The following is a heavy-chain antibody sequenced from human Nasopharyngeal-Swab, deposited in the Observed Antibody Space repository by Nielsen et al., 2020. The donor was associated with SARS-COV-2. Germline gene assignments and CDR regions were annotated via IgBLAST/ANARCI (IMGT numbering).Heavy chain of an antibody. CDR3: TTDYYFDY. D-gene: IGHD4/OR15-4a*01. CDR2: IGDKDHNYAT. J-gene: IGHJ4*02. CDR1: GFIFSGPA. Sequence: GESLKTPCAASGFIFSGPATHWVRQASGKGLEWVGRIGDKDHNYATTYGAAVKGRLTISRDDSKNTAFLQMDSLKTEDTALYYCTTDYYFDYWGQGTLVTVSS. V-gene: IGHV3-73*01.